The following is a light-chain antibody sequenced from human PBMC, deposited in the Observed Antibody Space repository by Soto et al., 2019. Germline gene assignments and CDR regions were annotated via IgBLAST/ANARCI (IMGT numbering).Light chain of an antibody. J-gene: IGLJ1*01. Sequence: QSVLTQPPSASGSPGQSVTISCTGTSSDVGGYNYVSWYQQHPGKAPKLMIYEVSKRPSGVPDRFSGSKSGNTASLTDSGLQAEDEADYYCNSYAGSNNFLVGTGTKLTVL. CDR1: SSDVGGYNY. CDR2: EVS. V-gene: IGLV2-8*01. CDR3: NSYAGSNNFL.